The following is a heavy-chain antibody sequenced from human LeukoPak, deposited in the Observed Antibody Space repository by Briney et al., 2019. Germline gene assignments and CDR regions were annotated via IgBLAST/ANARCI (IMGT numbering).Heavy chain of an antibody. J-gene: IGHJ6*03. CDR2: VKQDGSEK. D-gene: IGHD1-26*01. Sequence: PGGSLRLSCAASGFTFSSYWMSWVRQAPGKGLEWVANVKQDGSEKYYVDSVKGRFTISRDNAKNSLYLQMNSLRAEDTAVYYCARDRSTGWSSYYYYYMDVWGKGTMVTISS. V-gene: IGHV3-7*01. CDR1: GFTFSSYW. CDR3: ARDRSTGWSSYYYYYMDV.